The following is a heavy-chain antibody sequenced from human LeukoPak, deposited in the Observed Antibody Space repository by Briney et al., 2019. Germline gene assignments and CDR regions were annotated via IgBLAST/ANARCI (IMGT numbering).Heavy chain of an antibody. V-gene: IGHV4-34*01. CDR2: INHSGST. CDR1: GGSFSGYY. J-gene: IGHJ6*03. Sequence: SETLSLTCAVYGGSFSGYYWSWIRQPPGKGLEWIGEINHSGSTNYNPSLKSRVTISVDTSKNQFSLKLPSVTAADTAVYYCARGRGYYYYHMDVWGKGTTVTVSS. CDR3: ARGRGYYYYHMDV.